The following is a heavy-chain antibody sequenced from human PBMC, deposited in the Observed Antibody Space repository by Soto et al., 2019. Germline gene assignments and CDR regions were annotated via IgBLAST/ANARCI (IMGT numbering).Heavy chain of an antibody. CDR2: IWYDGSHE. D-gene: IGHD3-22*01. CDR3: ARDRYSYDRRASQGVDWYFDL. Sequence: PGGSLRLSCAASGFTFNNYGMHWVRQAPGKGLGWVAVIWYDGSHESYADSVKGRFTISRDNSKNTLYLQMNSLRAEDTAVYYCARDRYSYDRRASQGVDWYFDLWGRGTLVTVSS. CDR1: GFTFNNYG. V-gene: IGHV3-33*01. J-gene: IGHJ2*01.